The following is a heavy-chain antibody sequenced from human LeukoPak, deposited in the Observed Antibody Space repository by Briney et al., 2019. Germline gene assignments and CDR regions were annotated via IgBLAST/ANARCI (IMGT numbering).Heavy chain of an antibody. Sequence: GASVTVSCKASGYTFTSYGISWVRQAPGQGLEWMGWISDYNGNTNYAQKLQGRVTTTTDTSTSTAYMELRSLRSDDTAVYYCARDSSGYSYGTLYFVYWGQGTLVTVSS. CDR1: GYTFTSYG. D-gene: IGHD5-18*01. V-gene: IGHV1-18*01. CDR3: ARDSSGYSYGTLYFVY. CDR2: ISDYNGNT. J-gene: IGHJ4*02.